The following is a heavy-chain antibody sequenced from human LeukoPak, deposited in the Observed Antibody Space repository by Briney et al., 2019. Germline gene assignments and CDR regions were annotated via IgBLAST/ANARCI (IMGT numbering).Heavy chain of an antibody. D-gene: IGHD4-17*01. Sequence: ASAKVSCKASGYTFTIYDINWVRQAAGQGLEWMGWMNPDSGNTDFAQKFQGRVTMTRNTSIRTAYMELSSLTSEDTAVYYCAVHLPGDYLDPWGQGTLVTVSS. J-gene: IGHJ5*02. V-gene: IGHV1-8*01. CDR2: MNPDSGNT. CDR3: AVHLPGDYLDP. CDR1: GYTFTIYD.